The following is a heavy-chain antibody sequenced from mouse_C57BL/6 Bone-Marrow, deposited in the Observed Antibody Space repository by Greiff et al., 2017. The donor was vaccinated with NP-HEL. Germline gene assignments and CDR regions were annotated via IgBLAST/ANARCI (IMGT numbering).Heavy chain of an antibody. CDR3: ARHGDYFGSSYGYFDV. J-gene: IGHJ1*03. D-gene: IGHD1-1*01. CDR2: FYPGSGSI. V-gene: IGHV1-62-2*01. CDR1: GYTFTEYT. Sequence: QVQLQQSGAELVKPGASVKLSCKASGYTFTEYTIHWVKQRSGQGLEWIGWFYPGSGSIKYNEKFKDKATLTADKSSSTVYMDLSRLTSVDSAVYFGARHGDYFGSSYGYFDVWGTGTTVTVSS.